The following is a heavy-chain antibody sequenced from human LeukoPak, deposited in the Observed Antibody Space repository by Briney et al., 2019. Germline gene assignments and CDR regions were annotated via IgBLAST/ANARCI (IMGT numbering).Heavy chain of an antibody. J-gene: IGHJ4*02. Sequence: PSETLSLTCAVYGGSFSGYYWSWIRQPPGKGLEWIGEINHSGSTNYNPSLKSRVTISVDTSKNQFSLKLSSVTAADTAVYYCARGGGYCSGGSCYSRVPPVDYWSQGTLVTVSS. CDR3: ARGGGYCSGGSCYSRVPPVDY. V-gene: IGHV4-34*01. CDR1: GGSFSGYY. CDR2: INHSGST. D-gene: IGHD2-15*01.